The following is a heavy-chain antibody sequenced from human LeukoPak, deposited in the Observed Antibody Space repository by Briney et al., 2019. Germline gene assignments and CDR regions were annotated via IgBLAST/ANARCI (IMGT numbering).Heavy chain of an antibody. D-gene: IGHD3-10*01. CDR2: ISVGSSTI. J-gene: IGHJ4*02. Sequence: PGGSLRLSCAASGFTFNSYSMGWVRQAPGKGLEWVSYISVGSSTIYYADSVKGRFTISRDNAKNSLYLQMNSLRDEDTAVYYCARKSWFAFDYWGQGTLVTVSS. CDR3: ARKSWFAFDY. V-gene: IGHV3-48*02. CDR1: GFTFNSYS.